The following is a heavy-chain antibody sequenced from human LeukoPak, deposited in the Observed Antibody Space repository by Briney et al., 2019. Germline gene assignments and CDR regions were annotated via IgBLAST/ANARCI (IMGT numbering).Heavy chain of an antibody. J-gene: IGHJ4*02. D-gene: IGHD3-9*01. Sequence: PGGSLRLSCAASGFTFSTYTMNWVRQAPGKGLEWVSSISSRSSYIYYADSVKGRFTISRDNAKNSLYLQMNSLRAEDTAVYYCARANILTGYHNGYFDYWGQGTLVTVSS. CDR3: ARANILTGYHNGYFDY. CDR1: GFTFSTYT. CDR2: ISSRSSYI. V-gene: IGHV3-21*01.